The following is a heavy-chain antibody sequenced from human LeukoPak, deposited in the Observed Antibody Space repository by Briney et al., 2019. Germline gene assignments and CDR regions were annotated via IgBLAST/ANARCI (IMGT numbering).Heavy chain of an antibody. V-gene: IGHV1-69*13. CDR1: GYTFTSYG. CDR3: AIPPYSSSWYRRDYYYGMDV. J-gene: IGHJ6*02. CDR2: IIPIFGTA. D-gene: IGHD6-13*01. Sequence: SVKVSCKASGYTFTSYGISWVRQAPGQGLEWMGGIIPIFGTANYAQKFQGRVTITADESTSTAYMELSSLRSEDTAVYYCAIPPYSSSWYRRDYYYGMDVWGQGTTVTVSS.